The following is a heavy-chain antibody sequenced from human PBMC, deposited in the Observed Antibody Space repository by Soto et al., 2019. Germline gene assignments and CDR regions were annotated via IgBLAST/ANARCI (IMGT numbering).Heavy chain of an antibody. Sequence: SYALSLTCTVSGGSISSYYWSWIRQPPGKGLEWIGYIYYSGSTNYNPSLKSRVTISVDTSKNHFSLKLSSVTAADTAVYYCARVRFLEWSKDYYYGMDVWGQGTTVTVSS. J-gene: IGHJ6*02. D-gene: IGHD3-3*01. CDR2: IYYSGST. CDR3: ARVRFLEWSKDYYYGMDV. CDR1: GGSISSYY. V-gene: IGHV4-59*01.